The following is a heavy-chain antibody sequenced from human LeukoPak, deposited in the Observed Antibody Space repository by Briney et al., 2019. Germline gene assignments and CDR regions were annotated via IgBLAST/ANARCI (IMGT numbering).Heavy chain of an antibody. J-gene: IGHJ1*01. Sequence: SETLSLTCAVYGGSFSGYYWSWIRQPPGKGLEWIGEINHSGSTNYNPSLKSRVTISVDTSKNQFSLKLSSMTAADTAVYYCARGPTLKYFHHWGQGTLVSVSS. CDR3: ARGPTLKYFHH. CDR1: GGSFSGYY. V-gene: IGHV4-34*01. CDR2: INHSGST.